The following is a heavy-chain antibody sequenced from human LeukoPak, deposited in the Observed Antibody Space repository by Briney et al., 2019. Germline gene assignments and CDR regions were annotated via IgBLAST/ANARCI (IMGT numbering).Heavy chain of an antibody. J-gene: IGHJ4*02. CDR1: GGSLSSYY. CDR2: IYYSGST. D-gene: IGHD3-16*02. CDR3: ARGPGYDYVWGSYRYAPFDY. Sequence: SGTLSLTCTVSGGSLSSYYWSWIRQPPGKGLEWIGYIYYSGSTNYNPSLTSRVTISVDTSKNQFSLKLRSVTAADTAVYYCARGPGYDYVWGSYRYAPFDYWGQGTLVTVSS. V-gene: IGHV4-59*01.